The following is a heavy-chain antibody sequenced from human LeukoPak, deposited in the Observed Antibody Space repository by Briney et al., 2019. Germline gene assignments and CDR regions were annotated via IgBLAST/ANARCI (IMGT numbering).Heavy chain of an antibody. CDR3: ARDGVTYYYGSGSSDYYYYMDV. V-gene: IGHV1-2*02. CDR1: GYTFTCYY. Sequence: ASVKVSCKASGYTFTCYYMHWVRQAPGQGLEWMGWINPNSGGTNYAQKFQGRVTMTRDTSISTAYMELSRLRSDDTAVYYCARDGVTYYYGSGSSDYYYYMDVWGKGTTVTVSS. D-gene: IGHD3-10*01. J-gene: IGHJ6*03. CDR2: INPNSGGT.